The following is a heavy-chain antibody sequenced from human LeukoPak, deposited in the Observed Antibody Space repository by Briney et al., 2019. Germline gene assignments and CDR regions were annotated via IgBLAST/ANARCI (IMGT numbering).Heavy chain of an antibody. V-gene: IGHV3-20*04. Sequence: GGSLSLSCKDSGFSFDDYGMSRLRHVPGLGLKWCCGINWDSGNTPYAVYVKGRFSVSRDNAENSLYLQMSSLRAEDTALYYCARDVSSNWYSFNIWGQGTQVTVTS. CDR1: GFSFDDYG. CDR3: ARDVSSNWYSFNI. J-gene: IGHJ4*02. CDR2: INWDSGNT. D-gene: IGHD6-13*01.